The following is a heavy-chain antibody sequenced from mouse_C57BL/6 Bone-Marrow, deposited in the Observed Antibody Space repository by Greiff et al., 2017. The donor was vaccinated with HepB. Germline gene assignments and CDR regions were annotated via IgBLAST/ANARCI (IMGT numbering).Heavy chain of an antibody. J-gene: IGHJ1*01. CDR2: IHPNSGST. Sequence: QVQLQQPGAELVKPGASVKLSCKASGYTFTSYWMHWVKQRPGQGLEWIGMIHPNSGSTNYNEKFKSKATLTVDKSSSTAYMQLSSLTSEDSAVYYCARSGYYGSRRYFDGWGAGTTVTVAT. CDR1: GYTFTSYW. CDR3: ARSGYYGSRRYFDG. V-gene: IGHV1-64*01. D-gene: IGHD1-1*01.